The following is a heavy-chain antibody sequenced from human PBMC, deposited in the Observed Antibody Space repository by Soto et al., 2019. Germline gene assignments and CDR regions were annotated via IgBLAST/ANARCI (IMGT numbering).Heavy chain of an antibody. J-gene: IGHJ3*01. D-gene: IGHD1-26*01. CDR2: IYYSGST. V-gene: IGHV4-39*01. CDR1: GGSISSSSYY. CDR3: ARHFRGSGWAAHAFYL. Sequence: SETLSLTCTVSGGSISSSSYYWGWIRQPPGKGLEWIGSIYYSGSTYYNPSLKSRVTISVDTSKDQFSLKLRSVTAADTAVYYCARHFRGSGWAAHAFYLWGQGTMVTV.